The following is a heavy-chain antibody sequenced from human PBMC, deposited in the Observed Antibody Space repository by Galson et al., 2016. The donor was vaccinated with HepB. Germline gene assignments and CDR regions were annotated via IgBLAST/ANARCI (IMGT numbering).Heavy chain of an antibody. Sequence: SLRLSCAASGFTFSNYAMSWVRQAPGKGLEWISVISNSGDTTYYAASEGGRYTISRDNSKNTLYLQMTGLRAEDTAVYYCAKDQSDYVWGSYRDGGDYWGQGTLV. CDR1: GFTFSNYA. CDR3: AKDQSDYVWGSYRDGGDY. V-gene: IGHV3-23*01. CDR2: ISNSGDTT. J-gene: IGHJ4*02. D-gene: IGHD3-16*02.